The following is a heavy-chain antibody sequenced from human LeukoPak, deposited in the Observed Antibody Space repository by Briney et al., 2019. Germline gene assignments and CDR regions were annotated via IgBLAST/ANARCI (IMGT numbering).Heavy chain of an antibody. V-gene: IGHV3-7*01. Sequence: GGALRVSCTASGFTFSNYWIGWVRQAPGKGLEWVAHIKEDGTTIYYVDSVKVRFNISRDNAKNSLYLQMNSVRDEDTAVYYCARVVDYGWFDPWGQGTLVAVSS. CDR1: GFTFSNYW. CDR2: IKEDGTTI. D-gene: IGHD3-16*01. J-gene: IGHJ5*02. CDR3: ARVVDYGWFDP.